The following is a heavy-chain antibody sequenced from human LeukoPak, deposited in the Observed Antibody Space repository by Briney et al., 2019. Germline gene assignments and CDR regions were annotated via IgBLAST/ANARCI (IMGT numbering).Heavy chain of an antibody. J-gene: IGHJ4*02. Sequence: PGGSLRLSCAASGFTFSSYAMHWVRQAPGKGLEWVAVISYDGSNKYYADSVKGRFTFSRDNAKNSLYLQMNSLRAEDTAVYYCARGTNYFDYWGQGTLVTVSS. CDR3: ARGTNYFDY. CDR1: GFTFSSYA. CDR2: ISYDGSNK. V-gene: IGHV3-30-3*01.